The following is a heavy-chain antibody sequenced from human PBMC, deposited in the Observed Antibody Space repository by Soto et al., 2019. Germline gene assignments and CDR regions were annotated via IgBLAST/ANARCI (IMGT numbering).Heavy chain of an antibody. CDR3: ARSSFRSVVVPAAIQLKVGKWFDP. CDR1: GGSISSRSYY. D-gene: IGHD2-2*01. CDR2: TYYSGST. J-gene: IGHJ5*02. V-gene: IGHV4-39*01. Sequence: QLQLQESGPGLVKPSETLSLTCTVSGGSISSRSYYWGWIRQPPGKGMEWIGSTYYSGSTYDNPSLKSRVTIAVDTSKNQFSLKLSSVTAADTAVYYCARSSFRSVVVPAAIQLKVGKWFDPWGQGTLVTVSS.